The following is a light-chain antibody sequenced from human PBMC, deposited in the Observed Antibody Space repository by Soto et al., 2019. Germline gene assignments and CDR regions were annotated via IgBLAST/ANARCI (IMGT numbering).Light chain of an antibody. Sequence: QSVLTQPASVSGSPGQSITISCTGTSSDVGGHNSVSWYQQHLGEVPKLMISEVSKRPSGVSNRFSGSKSGNTASLTISGLQAEDEADYYCSSYTTTFAVVFGGGTKLTVL. J-gene: IGLJ2*01. V-gene: IGLV2-14*01. CDR1: SSDVGGHNS. CDR2: EVS. CDR3: SSYTTTFAVV.